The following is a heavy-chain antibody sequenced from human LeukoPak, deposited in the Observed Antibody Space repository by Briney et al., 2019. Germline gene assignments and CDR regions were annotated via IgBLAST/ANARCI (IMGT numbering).Heavy chain of an antibody. D-gene: IGHD2-15*01. CDR3: ATDHCSGGSCSPNFDY. CDR1: GFTFSSYG. V-gene: IGHV3-30*02. Sequence: GGSLRLSCAASGFTFSSYGMHWVRQAPGKGLEWVAFIRYDGSNKYYADSVKGRFTISRDNSKNTLYLQMNSLRAEDTAVYYCATDHCSGGSCSPNFDYWGQGTLVTVSS. J-gene: IGHJ4*02. CDR2: IRYDGSNK.